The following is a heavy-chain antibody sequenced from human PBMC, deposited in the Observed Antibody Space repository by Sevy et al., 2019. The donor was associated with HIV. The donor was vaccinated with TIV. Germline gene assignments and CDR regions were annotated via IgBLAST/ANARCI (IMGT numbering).Heavy chain of an antibody. J-gene: IGHJ3*02. Sequence: GGSLRLSCAASGFTFSSYGMHWVRQAPGKGLEWVAVISYDGSNKYYADSVKGRFTISRDNSKNTLYLQMNSLRAEDTAVYYCAKEAWDILVVPAAQGGAFDIWGQGTMVTVSS. CDR3: AKEAWDILVVPAAQGGAFDI. V-gene: IGHV3-30*18. D-gene: IGHD2-2*01. CDR1: GFTFSSYG. CDR2: ISYDGSNK.